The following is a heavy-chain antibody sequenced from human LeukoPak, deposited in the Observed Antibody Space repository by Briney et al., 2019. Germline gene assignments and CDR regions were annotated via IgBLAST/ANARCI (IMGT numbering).Heavy chain of an antibody. CDR2: IIPILGIA. J-gene: IGHJ4*02. V-gene: IGHV1-69*04. CDR1: GGTFSSYT. CDR3: ARDGGYDSSGYHTYYFDY. D-gene: IGHD3-22*01. Sequence: ASVKVSCKASGGTFSSYTISWVRQAPGQGLEWMGRIIPILGIANYAQKFQGRVTITADKSTSTAYMELSSLRSEDTAVYCCARDGGYDSSGYHTYYFDYWGQGTLVTVSS.